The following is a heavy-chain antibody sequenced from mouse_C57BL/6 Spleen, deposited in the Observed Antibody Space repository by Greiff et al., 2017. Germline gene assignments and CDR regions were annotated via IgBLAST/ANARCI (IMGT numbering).Heavy chain of an antibody. CDR1: GYTFTSYW. Sequence: VQLQQPGAELVRPGSSVKLSCKASGYTFTSYWMHWVKQRPIQGLEWIGNIDPSDSETHYNQKFKDKATLTEDKSSSTAYMQLISLTSEDSAVYYCSSTDYGRVFDYWGQGTTLTVSS. D-gene: IGHD1-1*01. J-gene: IGHJ2*01. V-gene: IGHV1-52*01. CDR3: SSTDYGRVFDY. CDR2: IDPSDSET.